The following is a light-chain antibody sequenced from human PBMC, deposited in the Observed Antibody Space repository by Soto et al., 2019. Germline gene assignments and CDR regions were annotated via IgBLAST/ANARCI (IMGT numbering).Light chain of an antibody. CDR1: QSISSK. CDR2: GAS. V-gene: IGKV3D-15*01. CDR3: QQYNNWWT. Sequence: IVMTQSPATLSVSPWERATLSCRASQSISSKLAWYQQKPGQAPRLLIYGASTRATGIPARFSGSGSGTEFTLTISSLQSEDFAVYYCQQYNNWWTFGQGTKVDIK. J-gene: IGKJ1*01.